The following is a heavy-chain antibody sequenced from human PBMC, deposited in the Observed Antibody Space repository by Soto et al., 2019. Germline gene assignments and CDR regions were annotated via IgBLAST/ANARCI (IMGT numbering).Heavy chain of an antibody. CDR1: GGTFCSYT. J-gene: IGHJ6*03. CDR2: IIPILGIA. CDR3: ARAGQHLWNYYMDV. D-gene: IGHD3-3*02. V-gene: IGHV1-69*02. Sequence: QVQLVQSGAEVKKPGSSVKVSCKASGGTFCSYTISWVRQAPGRGLEWMGRIIPILGIANYAQKFQGRVTITADKSTSTAYMELSSLRSEDTAVYYCARAGQHLWNYYMDVWGKGTTVTVSS.